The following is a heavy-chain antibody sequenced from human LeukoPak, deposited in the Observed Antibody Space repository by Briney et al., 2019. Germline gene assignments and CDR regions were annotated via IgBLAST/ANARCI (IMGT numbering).Heavy chain of an antibody. Sequence: GGSLRLSSAASGFTFSSYAMTWVRQAPGKGLEWVSAISGSGSSTYYADSVKGRFTISGDNSKNTLYLQMSSLRAEDTALYFCAKQSSRLLGWAYFDYWGQGTLVTVSS. CDR2: ISGSGSST. V-gene: IGHV3-23*01. J-gene: IGHJ4*02. D-gene: IGHD3-16*02. CDR3: AKQSSRLLGWAYFDY. CDR1: GFTFSSYA.